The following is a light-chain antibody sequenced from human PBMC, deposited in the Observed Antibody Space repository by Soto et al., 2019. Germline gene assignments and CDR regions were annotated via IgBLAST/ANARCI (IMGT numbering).Light chain of an antibody. CDR2: DAS. V-gene: IGKV1-5*01. CDR3: QHYNSYWT. Sequence: DIQMTQSPSTLSASVGDRVTITCRASQSISSWLAWYQQKPGKAPKLLIYDASSLESGVPSRFSVSGSGTEFTLTISSLQPDDFATYYCQHYNSYWTFGQGTKVEIK. J-gene: IGKJ1*01. CDR1: QSISSW.